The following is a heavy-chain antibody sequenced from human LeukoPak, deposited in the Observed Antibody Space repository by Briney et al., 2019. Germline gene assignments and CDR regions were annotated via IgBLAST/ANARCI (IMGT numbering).Heavy chain of an antibody. CDR2: IKQDGSEK. Sequence: GGSLRLSCAASGFTFSSYWMSWVRPAPGKGLEWVANIKQDGSEKYYVDSVKGRFTISRDNAKNSLYLQMNSLRAEDTAVYYCIVGATTFDYWGQGTLVTVSS. CDR3: IVGATTFDY. J-gene: IGHJ4*02. D-gene: IGHD1-26*01. CDR1: GFTFSSYW. V-gene: IGHV3-7*01.